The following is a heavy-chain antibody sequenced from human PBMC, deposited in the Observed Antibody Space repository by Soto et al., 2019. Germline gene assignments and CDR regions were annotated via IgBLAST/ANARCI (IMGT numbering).Heavy chain of an antibody. Sequence: GGSLRLSCAASGFICSSYDMSWVRQAPGKGLEWVSSISSSSSYIYYADSVKGRFTISRDNAKNSLYLQMNSLRAEDTAVYYCARVWSSSWSLKPDYWGQGTLVTVSS. CDR2: ISSSSSYI. V-gene: IGHV3-21*01. CDR3: ARVWSSSWSLKPDY. D-gene: IGHD6-13*01. CDR1: GFICSSYD. J-gene: IGHJ4*02.